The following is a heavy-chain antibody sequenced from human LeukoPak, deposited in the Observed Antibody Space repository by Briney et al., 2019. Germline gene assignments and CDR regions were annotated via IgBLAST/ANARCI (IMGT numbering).Heavy chain of an antibody. CDR3: ARWRYDFWSGYYTSGMDV. J-gene: IGHJ6*02. D-gene: IGHD3-3*01. CDR1: GGSISSYY. V-gene: IGHV4-4*07. Sequence: SETLSLTCTVSGGSISSYYWSWIQQPAGKGLEWIGRIYTSGSTNYNPSLKSRVTMSVDTSKNQFSLKLSSVTAADTAVYYCARWRYDFWSGYYTSGMDVWGQGTTVTVSS. CDR2: IYTSGST.